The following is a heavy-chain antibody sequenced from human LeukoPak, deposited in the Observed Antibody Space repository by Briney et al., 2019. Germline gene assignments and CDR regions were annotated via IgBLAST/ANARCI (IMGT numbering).Heavy chain of an antibody. J-gene: IGHJ5*02. CDR1: GFTFSSCA. D-gene: IGHD6-19*01. CDR2: ISGSGDRT. CDR3: AKGKAVAGTSWFDP. Sequence: GGSPRLSCAASGFTFSSCAMSWVRQAPGKGLEWVSAISGSGDRTYYADSVKGRFTISRDNSKNTLYLQMNSLRVEDTAVYYCAKGKAVAGTSWFDPWGQGTLVTVSS. V-gene: IGHV3-23*01.